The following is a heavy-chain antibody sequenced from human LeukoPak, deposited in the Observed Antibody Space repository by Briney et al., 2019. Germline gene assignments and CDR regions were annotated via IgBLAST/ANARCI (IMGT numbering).Heavy chain of an antibody. V-gene: IGHV1-18*01. CDR3: ARRYCSGGSCYSHY. CDR1: GYTFTSYG. D-gene: IGHD2-15*01. CDR2: ISAYNGNT. J-gene: IGHJ4*01. Sequence: ASVKVSCKASGYTFTSYGISWVRQAPGQGLEWVGWISAYNGNTNYAQRLQGRVTMTTDTSTSTAYMELRSLRSDDTAVYYCARRYCSGGSCYSHYWGQEPWSPSPQ.